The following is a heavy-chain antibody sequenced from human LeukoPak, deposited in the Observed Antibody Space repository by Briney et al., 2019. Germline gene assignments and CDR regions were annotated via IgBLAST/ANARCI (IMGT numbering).Heavy chain of an antibody. J-gene: IGHJ5*02. D-gene: IGHD2-2*01. Sequence: GGSLRLSCAASGFTFSSYAMSWVRQAPGKGLEWVSAISGSGGSTYYADSVKGRFTISRDNSKNTLYPQMNSLRAEDTAVYYCAKPRAQLPSPSWFDPWGQGTLVTVSS. CDR1: GFTFSSYA. CDR2: ISGSGGST. V-gene: IGHV3-23*01. CDR3: AKPRAQLPSPSWFDP.